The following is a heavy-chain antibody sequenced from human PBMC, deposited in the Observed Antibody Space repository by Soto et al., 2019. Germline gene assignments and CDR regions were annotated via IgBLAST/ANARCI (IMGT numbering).Heavy chain of an antibody. J-gene: IGHJ6*02. V-gene: IGHV4-34*01. CDR1: GGSFSGYY. CDR2: INYSGST. Sequence: QVQLQQWGAGLLKPSETLSLTCAVYGGSFSGYYWRWLRQPPGKGPEWIGEINYSGSTKYNPSLESRVTISVDTSKNQFSLKLNSVSAADTAVYYYARTGGMDVWSQGAMVTVSS. CDR3: ARTGGMDV.